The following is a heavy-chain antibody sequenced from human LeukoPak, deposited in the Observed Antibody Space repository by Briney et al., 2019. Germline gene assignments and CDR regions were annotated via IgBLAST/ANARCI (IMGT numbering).Heavy chain of an antibody. D-gene: IGHD1-26*01. CDR3: ARDRYSGSYCLDY. CDR1: GFTFSSYA. J-gene: IGHJ4*02. V-gene: IGHV3-30*04. CDR2: ISYDGSNK. Sequence: LAGGSLRLSCAASGFTFSSYAMHWVRQAPGKGLEWVAVISYDGSNKYYADSVKGRFTISRDNPRNTLYLQMNSLRAEDTAVYYCARDRYSGSYCLDYWGQGTLVTVSS.